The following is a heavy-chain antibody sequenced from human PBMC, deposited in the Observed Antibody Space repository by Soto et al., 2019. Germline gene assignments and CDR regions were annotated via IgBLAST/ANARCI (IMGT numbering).Heavy chain of an antibody. CDR1: GFTFSTYW. CDR3: ARGGSGYFRY. V-gene: IGHV3-74*01. J-gene: IGHJ4*02. Sequence: EVQLVESGGGLVQPGGSLRLSCAASGFTFSTYWMHWVRQAPGKGLEWVSRIKTDGSYTNYADSVKGRFTIYRDNAKNTLFLQMDSLGAKDTAFYLCARGGSGYFRYWGQGTLVTVSS. CDR2: IKTDGSYT. D-gene: IGHD3-22*01.